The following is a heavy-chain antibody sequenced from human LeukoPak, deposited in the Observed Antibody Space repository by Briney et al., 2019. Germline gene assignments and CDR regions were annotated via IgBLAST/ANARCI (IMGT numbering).Heavy chain of an antibody. CDR2: IYYSGST. D-gene: IGHD6-19*01. CDR3: ARHDRGSGWKNDAFDI. CDR1: GGSISSYY. J-gene: IGHJ3*02. Sequence: PSETLSLTCTVSGGSISSYYWSWIRQPPGKGLEWIGYIYYSGSTNYNPSLKSRVTISVDTSRNQFSLKLSSVTAADTAVYYCARHDRGSGWKNDAFDIWGQGTMVTVSS. V-gene: IGHV4-59*08.